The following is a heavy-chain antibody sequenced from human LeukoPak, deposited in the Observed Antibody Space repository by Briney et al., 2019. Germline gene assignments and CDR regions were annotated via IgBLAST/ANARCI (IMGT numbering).Heavy chain of an antibody. CDR1: GCTFTGYY. J-gene: IGHJ4*02. D-gene: IGHD4-17*01. V-gene: IGHV1-2*06. CDR3: ARLFYGDHTTHDY. Sequence: ASVKVSCKASGCTFTGYYMHWVRQAPGQGLEWMGRINPNSGGTNYAQKFQGRVTMTRDTSISTAYMELSRLRSDDTAVYYCARLFYGDHTTHDYWGQGTLVTVSS. CDR2: INPNSGGT.